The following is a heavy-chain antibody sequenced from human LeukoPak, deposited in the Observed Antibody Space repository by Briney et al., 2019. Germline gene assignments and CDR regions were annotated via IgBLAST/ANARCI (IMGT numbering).Heavy chain of an antibody. CDR2: MNPNSGNT. CDR3: ARDCGGTIGGTKAYYYMDV. J-gene: IGHJ6*03. V-gene: IGHV1-8*01. D-gene: IGHD2-21*01. Sequence: GASVKVSCKASGYTFTSYDINWVRQATGQGLEWMGWMNPNSGNTGYAQKFQGRVTMTMNTSISTAYMELSSLRSEDTAVYYCARDCGGTIGGTKAYYYMDVWGKGTTVTVSS. CDR1: GYTFTSYD.